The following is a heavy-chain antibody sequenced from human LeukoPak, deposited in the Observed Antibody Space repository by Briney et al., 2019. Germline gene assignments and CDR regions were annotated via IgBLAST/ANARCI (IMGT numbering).Heavy chain of an antibody. CDR3: ATLSSGWFPLFDY. CDR2: IYTSGST. D-gene: IGHD6-19*01. J-gene: IGHJ4*02. V-gene: IGHV4-4*07. Sequence: SETLSLTCTVSGGSMSSYFWSWIRQPAGKGLEWIGRIYTSGSTNYNPSLKSRVTMSVDTSNNQFSLKLSSVTAADTAVYYCATLSSGWFPLFDYWGQGTLVTVSS. CDR1: GGSMSSYF.